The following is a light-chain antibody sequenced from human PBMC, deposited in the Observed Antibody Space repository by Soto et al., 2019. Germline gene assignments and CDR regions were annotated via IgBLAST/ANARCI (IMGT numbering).Light chain of an antibody. CDR3: QQRSHWPTT. CDR2: DAS. CDR1: QSVGTY. J-gene: IGKJ2*01. Sequence: EIVLTQSPATLSLSPGEGATLSCRASQSVGTYLAWFQQQPGQAPRLLIYDASKRATGVPARFSGSGSGTDFTLTIISLDPEDVAVYFCQQRSHWPTTFGQGTKVEIK. V-gene: IGKV3-11*01.